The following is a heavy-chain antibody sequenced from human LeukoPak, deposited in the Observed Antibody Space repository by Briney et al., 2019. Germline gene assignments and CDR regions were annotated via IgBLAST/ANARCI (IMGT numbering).Heavy chain of an antibody. D-gene: IGHD4-17*01. CDR3: ARELSHGDYADWFDP. V-gene: IGHV4-4*07. Sequence: PSETLSLTCTVSGGSTSSYYWSWIRQPAGKGLEWIGRIYTSGSTNYNPSLKSRVTMSVDTSKNQFSLKLSSVTAADTAVYYCARELSHGDYADWFDPWGQGTLVTVSS. J-gene: IGHJ5*02. CDR1: GGSTSSYY. CDR2: IYTSGST.